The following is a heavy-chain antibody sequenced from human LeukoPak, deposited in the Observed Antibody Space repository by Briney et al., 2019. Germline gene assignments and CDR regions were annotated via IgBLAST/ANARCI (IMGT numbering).Heavy chain of an antibody. D-gene: IGHD2-2*01. CDR2: ISNNGGST. Sequence: GGSLRLSCAASGFTFSSYAMHWVRQAPGKGLEYVSAISNNGGSTYYANSVKGRFTSSRDNSKNTPYLQMGSLRLEDMAVYFCARGRYSTSWADYWGQGTLVTVSS. CDR1: GFTFSSYA. CDR3: ARGRYSTSWADY. V-gene: IGHV3-64*01. J-gene: IGHJ4*02.